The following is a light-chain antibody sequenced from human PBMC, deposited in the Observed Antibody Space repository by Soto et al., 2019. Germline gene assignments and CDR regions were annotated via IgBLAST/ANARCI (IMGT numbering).Light chain of an antibody. Sequence: DIQVTQSPSTLSASVGDRVTISCRASQNIDSWLAWYQQKPGKAPKLLIYDASSLESGVPSRFSGSGSGTEFTSAISSLQPDDFATYYCQQYNSYPSSFGPGNKVDIK. CDR2: DAS. CDR3: QQYNSYPSS. V-gene: IGKV1-5*01. J-gene: IGKJ3*01. CDR1: QNIDSW.